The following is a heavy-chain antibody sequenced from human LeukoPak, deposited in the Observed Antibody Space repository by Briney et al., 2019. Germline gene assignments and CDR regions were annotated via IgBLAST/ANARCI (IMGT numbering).Heavy chain of an antibody. V-gene: IGHV4-39*01. CDR3: ARHDRIIASPLV. CDR1: GGSISSSSHN. D-gene: IGHD6-13*01. J-gene: IGHJ4*02. CDR2: IYYSGTT. Sequence: SENLSLTCIVSGGSISSSSHNWGWIRQPPGKGLEWIGSIYYSGTTYYNPSLKSRLTISVDTSKNQFSLKLSSVTAVDTAVYYCARHDRIIASPLVWGQGILVTVSS.